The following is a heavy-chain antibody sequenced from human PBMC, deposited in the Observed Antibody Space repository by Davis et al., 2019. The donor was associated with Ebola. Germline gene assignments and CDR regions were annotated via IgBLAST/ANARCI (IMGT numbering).Heavy chain of an antibody. V-gene: IGHV5-51*01. CDR1: GYSFTSYW. J-gene: IGHJ6*04. Sequence: KVSCKGSGYSFTSYWIGWVRQMPGKGLEWMGIIYPGDSDTRYSPSFQGQVTISADKSISTAYLQWSSLKASDTAMYYCARLSPSIVATTSYYYGMDVWGKGTTVTVSS. CDR2: IYPGDSDT. CDR3: ARLSPSIVATTSYYYGMDV. D-gene: IGHD5-12*01.